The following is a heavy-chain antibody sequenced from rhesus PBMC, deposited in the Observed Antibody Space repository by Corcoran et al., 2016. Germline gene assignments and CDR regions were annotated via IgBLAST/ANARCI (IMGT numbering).Heavy chain of an antibody. CDR2: ISGSGGST. V-gene: IGHV4-57*01. Sequence: QLQLQESGPGLVKPSETLSLPCAVSGGSVSRLTWWSWIRQPPGKGLEGIGRISGSGGSTSYNPSLTSRVTISTDTSKNQFSLKVSSVTAADTAVYYCARSVYYEDDYGYYYTGNYGLDSWGQGVVVTVSS. J-gene: IGHJ6*01. CDR3: ARSVYYEDDYGYYYTGNYGLDS. CDR1: GGSVSRLTW. D-gene: IGHD3-9*01.